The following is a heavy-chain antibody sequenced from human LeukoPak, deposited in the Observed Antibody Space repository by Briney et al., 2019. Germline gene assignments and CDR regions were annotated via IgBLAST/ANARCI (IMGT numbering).Heavy chain of an antibody. J-gene: IGHJ6*02. CDR1: GGSISSGGYY. D-gene: IGHD3-9*01. CDR3: ARSLGITISRMDV. V-gene: IGHV4-31*03. CDR2: IYYSGST. Sequence: KTSETLSLTCTVSGGSISSGGYYWSWIRQHPGKGLEWIGYIYYSGSTYCNPSLKSRVTISVDTSKNQFSLKLSSVTAADTAVYYCARSLGITISRMDVWGQGTTVTVSS.